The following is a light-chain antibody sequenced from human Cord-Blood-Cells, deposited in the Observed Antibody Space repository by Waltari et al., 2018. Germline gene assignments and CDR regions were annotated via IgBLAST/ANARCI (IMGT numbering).Light chain of an antibody. CDR3: QQYYSTPLT. CDR2: WAS. CDR1: QSVLYSSNNKNY. V-gene: IGKV4-1*01. Sequence: DIVMTPSPDSLAVSLGERATINCQSSQSVLYSSNNKNYLAWYQPKPGQPPKLLIYWASTRESGVPDRFSGSGSGTDFTLTISSLQAEDVAVYYCQQYYSTPLTFGGGTKVEIK. J-gene: IGKJ4*01.